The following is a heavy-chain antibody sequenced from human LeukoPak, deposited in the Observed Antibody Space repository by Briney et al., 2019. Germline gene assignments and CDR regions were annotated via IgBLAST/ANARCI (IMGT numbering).Heavy chain of an antibody. J-gene: IGHJ4*02. Sequence: GGSLRLSCAASGFTFSSYAMSWVRQAPGKGLGWVSAISGSGGSTYYADSVKGRFTISRDNSKSTLYLQMNSLRAEDTAVYYCAKDLLTSVDEGTDYWGQGTLVTVSS. CDR1: GFTFSSYA. CDR3: AKDLLTSVDEGTDY. D-gene: IGHD2/OR15-2a*01. V-gene: IGHV3-23*01. CDR2: ISGSGGST.